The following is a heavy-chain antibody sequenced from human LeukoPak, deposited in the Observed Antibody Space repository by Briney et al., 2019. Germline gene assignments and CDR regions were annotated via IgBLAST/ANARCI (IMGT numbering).Heavy chain of an antibody. Sequence: GGSLRLSCAASGFTVSSNRMSWVRQAPGKGLEWVSVIYSDGSTYYADSVKGRFTISRDNSKNTLYLQMNSLRAEDTAVYYCARGQGYYDISTGYYPYYFDYWGQGTLVTVSS. V-gene: IGHV3-66*01. J-gene: IGHJ4*02. CDR1: GFTVSSNR. CDR3: ARGQGYYDISTGYYPYYFDY. CDR2: IYSDGST. D-gene: IGHD3-9*01.